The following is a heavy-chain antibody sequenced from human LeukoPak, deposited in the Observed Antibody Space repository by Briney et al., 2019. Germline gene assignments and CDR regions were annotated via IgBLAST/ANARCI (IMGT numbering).Heavy chain of an antibody. Sequence: GGSLRLSCAASGFTFSIYSMDWVRQAPGKGLEWVSSITSSSSYIYYADSVKGRFTISRDNAKNSLYLQMSSLRAEDTAVYYCASDMTGTTGFDPWGQGTLVTVSS. V-gene: IGHV3-21*01. CDR1: GFTFSIYS. J-gene: IGHJ5*02. CDR3: ASDMTGTTGFDP. D-gene: IGHD1-7*01. CDR2: ITSSSSYI.